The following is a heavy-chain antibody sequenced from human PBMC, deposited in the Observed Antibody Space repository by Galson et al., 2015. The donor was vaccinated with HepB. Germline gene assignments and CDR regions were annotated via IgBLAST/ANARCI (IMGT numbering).Heavy chain of an antibody. CDR2: ISYEGSNK. Sequence: SLRLSCATSGFIFSSYAMHWVRQAPGKGLEWVALISYEGSNKYYADSVASRFTISRDNSKNTVYLQMNSLRGEDTAVYYCAKVGYSGSTWNSDYYGMDVWGQGTTVTVSS. V-gene: IGHV3-30*04. CDR1: GFIFSSYA. CDR3: AKVGYSGSTWNSDYYGMDV. D-gene: IGHD2-15*01. J-gene: IGHJ6*02.